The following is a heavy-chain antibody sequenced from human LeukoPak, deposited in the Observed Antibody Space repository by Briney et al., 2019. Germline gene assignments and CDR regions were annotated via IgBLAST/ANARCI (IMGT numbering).Heavy chain of an antibody. D-gene: IGHD3-22*01. J-gene: IGHJ6*02. CDR3: ARVLYYYDSSGCGYYYYGMDV. Sequence: SETLSLTCTVSGGSISSYYWSWIRQPPGKGLEWIGYIYYSGSTNYNPSLKSRVTISVDTSKNQFSLKLSSVTAADTAVYYCARVLYYYDSSGCGYYYYGMDVWGQGTTVTVSS. CDR2: IYYSGST. V-gene: IGHV4-59*01. CDR1: GGSISSYY.